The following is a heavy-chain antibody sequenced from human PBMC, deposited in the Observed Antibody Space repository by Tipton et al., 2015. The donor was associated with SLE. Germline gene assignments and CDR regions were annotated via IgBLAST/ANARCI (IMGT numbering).Heavy chain of an antibody. CDR1: GGSISSSSYY. CDR2: IYYSGST. CDR3: ARNGAEPAASWFDP. V-gene: IGHV4-39*07. Sequence: TLSLTCTVSGGSISSSSYYWGWIRQPPGKGLEWIGSIYYSGSTYYNPSLKSRVTISVDTSKNQFSLKLSSVTAADTAVYYCARNGAEPAASWFDPWDQGTLVTVSS. J-gene: IGHJ5*02. D-gene: IGHD2-2*01.